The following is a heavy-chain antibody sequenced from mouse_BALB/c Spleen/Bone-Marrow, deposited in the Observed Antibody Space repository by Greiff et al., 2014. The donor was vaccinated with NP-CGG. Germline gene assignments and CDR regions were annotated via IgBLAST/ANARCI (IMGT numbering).Heavy chain of an antibody. CDR1: GYTLTSYW. Sequence: VQLQQSGAELARPGASVKLSCKASGYTLTSYWMQWVKQRPGQGLEWIGAIYPGDGDTRYTQKFKGKATLTADKSSSTAYMQLSSLASEDSAVYYCARGDYDYDDWFAYWGQGTLVTVSA. CDR3: ARGDYDYDDWFAY. J-gene: IGHJ3*01. D-gene: IGHD2-4*01. V-gene: IGHV1-87*01. CDR2: IYPGDGDT.